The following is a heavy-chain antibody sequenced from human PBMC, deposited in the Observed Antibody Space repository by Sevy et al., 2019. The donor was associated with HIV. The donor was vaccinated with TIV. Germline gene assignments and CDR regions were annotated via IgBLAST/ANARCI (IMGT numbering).Heavy chain of an antibody. D-gene: IGHD1-26*01. Sequence: ESLSLTCTVSGGSITSLYWNWIRQPPGKGLEWIANIYYNGHINYNPSLKSRFTLSLDTSKNQFSLRLSSVTAADTAMYYCAGENAWGRGYSWGQGTLVTVSS. CDR3: AGENAWGRGYS. CDR1: GGSITSLY. J-gene: IGHJ4*02. V-gene: IGHV4-59*08. CDR2: IYYNGHI.